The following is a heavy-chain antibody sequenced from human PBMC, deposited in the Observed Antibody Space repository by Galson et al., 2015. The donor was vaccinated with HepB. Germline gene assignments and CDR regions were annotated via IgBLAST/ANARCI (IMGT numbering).Heavy chain of an antibody. D-gene: IGHD3-22*01. Sequence: SVKVSCKASGYTFTSYGISWVRQAPGQGLEWMGWISAYNGNTNYAQKLQGRVTMTTDTSTSTAYMELRSLRSDDTAVYYCARDRITMIVVVIEGDAFDIWGQGTMVTVSS. J-gene: IGHJ3*02. CDR3: ARDRITMIVVVIEGDAFDI. CDR1: GYTFTSYG. V-gene: IGHV1-18*01. CDR2: ISAYNGNT.